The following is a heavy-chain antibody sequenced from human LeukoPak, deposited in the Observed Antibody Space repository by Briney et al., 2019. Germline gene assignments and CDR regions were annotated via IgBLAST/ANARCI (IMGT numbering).Heavy chain of an antibody. D-gene: IGHD3-16*02. CDR1: GFTFSSYW. CDR2: IKQEGSEK. V-gene: IGHV3-7*01. Sequence: GGSLRLSCAASGFTFSSYWMSWVRQAPGKGLEWVANIKQEGSEKYYVDSVKGRFTISRDNAKNSLYLQMNSLRAEDTAVYYCARCGKVDYVWGSYRPYNWFDPWGQGTLVTVSS. CDR3: ARCGKVDYVWGSYRPYNWFDP. J-gene: IGHJ5*02.